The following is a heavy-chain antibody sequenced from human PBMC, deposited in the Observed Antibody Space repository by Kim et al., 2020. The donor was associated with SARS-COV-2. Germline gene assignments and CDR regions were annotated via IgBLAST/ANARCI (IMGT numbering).Heavy chain of an antibody. J-gene: IGHJ5*02. CDR2: IYPGDSDT. D-gene: IGHD1-26*01. CDR3: ARFSSLGPFDP. V-gene: IGHV5-51*01. CDR1: GYIFSSYW. Sequence: GESLKISCKGSGYIFSSYWIGWVRQKPGKGLEWMGIIYPGDSDTRYSPSFKGQVTISADESISTAYLQWSSLRASDTAMYYCARFSSLGPFDPWGQGTLVTVSS.